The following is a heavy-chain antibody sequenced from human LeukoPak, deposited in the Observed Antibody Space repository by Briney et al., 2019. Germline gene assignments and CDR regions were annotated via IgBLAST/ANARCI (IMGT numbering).Heavy chain of an antibody. Sequence: SQTLSLTCTASGVSISSGEYYWTWLRPHPGKGLEWIGYIYYSGSTYYNPSLKSRVIISVDTSTNQFSLKLSSVTAADTAVYYCARDRIAGRWFDPWGQGTLVTVSS. J-gene: IGHJ5*02. CDR1: GVSISSGEYY. D-gene: IGHD6-13*01. CDR3: ARDRIAGRWFDP. V-gene: IGHV4-31*03. CDR2: IYYSGST.